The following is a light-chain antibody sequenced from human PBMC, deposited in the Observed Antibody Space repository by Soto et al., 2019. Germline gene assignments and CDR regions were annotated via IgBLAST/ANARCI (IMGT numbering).Light chain of an antibody. CDR1: SSDVGKYSY. CDR2: EVT. V-gene: IGLV2-14*01. CDR3: RSFTTSNTWV. Sequence: QSALTQPASVSGSPGQSIAISCTGTSSDVGKYSYVSWFQQYPGTAPKLMIYEVTNRPSGVSNRFSGSKSGNTASLTISGLQPEDEADYYCRSFTTSNTWVFGGGTKQTVL. J-gene: IGLJ3*02.